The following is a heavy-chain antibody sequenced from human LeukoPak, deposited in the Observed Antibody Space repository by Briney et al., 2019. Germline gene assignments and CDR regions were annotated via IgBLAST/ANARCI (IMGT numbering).Heavy chain of an antibody. CDR3: AKGITFYYDSSGYSTDY. CDR2: ISYDGNYE. V-gene: IGHV3-30*18. CDR1: GFTYSSYG. Sequence: GGSLRLSCAAFGFTYSSYGMHWVRQAPGKGLEWVAVISYDGNYEYYADSVKGRFTISRDNSKNTMYLQMSSLRAEDTAVYYCAKGITFYYDSSGYSTDYWGQGTLVTVSS. J-gene: IGHJ4*02. D-gene: IGHD3-22*01.